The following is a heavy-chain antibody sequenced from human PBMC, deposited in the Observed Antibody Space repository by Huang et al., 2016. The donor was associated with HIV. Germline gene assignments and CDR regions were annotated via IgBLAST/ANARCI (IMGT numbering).Heavy chain of an antibody. V-gene: IGHV1-18*01. J-gene: IGHJ4*02. D-gene: IGHD1-7*01. CDR1: GYTFSSYG. CDR3: ARDPFGITGTTAGPFDY. CDR2: LSAYNGNT. Sequence: QVQLVQSGAEVKKPGASVKVSCKASGYTFSSYGISWVRQAPGQGLEWMGWLSAYNGNTNDAQKLQGRVTMTTDTSTSTAYMEVRTLRSDDTAVYYCARDPFGITGTTAGPFDYWGQGTLVTVSS.